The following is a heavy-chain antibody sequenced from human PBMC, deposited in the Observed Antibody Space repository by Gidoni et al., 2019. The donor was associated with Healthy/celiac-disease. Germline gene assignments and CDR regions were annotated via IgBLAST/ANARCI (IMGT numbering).Heavy chain of an antibody. CDR3: ARGALGYCSGGSCGSYYYYYGMDV. CDR2: INNSETT. Sequence: QVQLQQWGAGLLKPSETLSLTCAVYGGSFSGYYWSWIRQPPGKGREGFGKINNSETTNYNPSLKGGVPISVDPSKNKFSRKLGSVPAADTVFYYCARGALGYCSGGSCGSYYYYYGMDVWGQGTTVTVSS. V-gene: IGHV4-34*01. D-gene: IGHD2-15*01. J-gene: IGHJ6*02. CDR1: GGSFSGYY.